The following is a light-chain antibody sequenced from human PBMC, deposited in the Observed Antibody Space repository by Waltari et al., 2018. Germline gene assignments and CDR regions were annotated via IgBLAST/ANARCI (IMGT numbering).Light chain of an antibody. V-gene: IGKV1-39*01. CDR2: ESS. J-gene: IGKJ1*01. Sequence: DIQMTQSPSSLSAPVGDRVPITGRATQYISRYLNWYQQKPGEAPKLLLYESSSSQSGVPSRFSGSGSGTHFTLTISSLQPEDFAIYYCQQSYSSPWTFGQGTKVEI. CDR3: QQSYSSPWT. CDR1: QYISRY.